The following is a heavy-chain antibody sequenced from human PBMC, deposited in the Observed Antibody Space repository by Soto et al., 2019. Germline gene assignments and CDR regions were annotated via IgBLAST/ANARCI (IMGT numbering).Heavy chain of an antibody. CDR1: GGSISSYY. CDR2: IYYSGST. J-gene: IGHJ4*02. CDR3: ARDDGGSGSFDY. Sequence: SETLSLTCTVSGGSISSYYWSWIRQPPGKGLEWIGYIYYSGSTNYNPSLKSRVTISVDTSKNQFSLKLSSVTAADTAVYYCARDDGGSGSFDYWGQGTLVTVSS. V-gene: IGHV4-59*01. D-gene: IGHD1-26*01.